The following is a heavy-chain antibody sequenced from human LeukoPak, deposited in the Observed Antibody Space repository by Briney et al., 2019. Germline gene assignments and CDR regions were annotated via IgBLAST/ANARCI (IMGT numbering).Heavy chain of an antibody. D-gene: IGHD3-10*01. Sequence: KTSETLSLTCTVSGGSISSYDWSWIRQPPGKGLEWIGYIYYSGSTNYNPSLKSRVTISVDTSKNQFSLKLSSVTAADTAVYYCARDKNYYGSVWFDPWGQGTLVTVSS. V-gene: IGHV4-59*01. CDR3: ARDKNYYGSVWFDP. CDR2: IYYSGST. CDR1: GGSISSYD. J-gene: IGHJ5*02.